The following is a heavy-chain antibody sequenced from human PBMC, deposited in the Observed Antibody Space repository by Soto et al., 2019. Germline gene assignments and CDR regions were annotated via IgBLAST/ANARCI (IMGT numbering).Heavy chain of an antibody. J-gene: IGHJ4*02. D-gene: IGHD1-26*01. CDR2: ISYDGSNT. V-gene: IGHV3-30*18. CDR1: GFTFSSYG. Sequence: QVQLVESGGGVVQPGRSLRLSCVASGFTFSSYGMHWVRQAPGKGLEWVAIISYDGSNTYYADSVKGRFTISRDNSKNTLYLQMNSLRAEEPSVYYCAKEGGLSGSYYISSSYYFDYWGQGTLVTVSS. CDR3: AKEGGLSGSYYISSSYYFDY.